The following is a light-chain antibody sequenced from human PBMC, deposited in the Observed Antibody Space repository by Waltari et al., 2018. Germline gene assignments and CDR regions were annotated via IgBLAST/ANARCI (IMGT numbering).Light chain of an antibody. CDR2: AAS. V-gene: IGKV1-6*01. J-gene: IGKJ1*01. CDR3: LQDYNYPWT. CDR1: QGIRYD. Sequence: AIQMTQSPSSLSASVGDRVTITCRASQGIRYDLGWYQQKPGKAPKHLIYAASNLQSGVPSRFSGSGSGADFTLTISSLQPEDFATYFCLQDYNYPWTFGQGTKVEIK.